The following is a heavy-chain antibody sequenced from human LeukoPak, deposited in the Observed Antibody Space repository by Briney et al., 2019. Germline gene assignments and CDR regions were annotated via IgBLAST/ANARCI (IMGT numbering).Heavy chain of an antibody. D-gene: IGHD6-19*01. V-gene: IGHV3-11*01. CDR3: ARDFSGWYWGAHYYYYGMDV. CDR1: GFTFSDYY. J-gene: IGHJ6*02. Sequence: SGGSLRLSCAASGFTFSDYYMSWIRQAPGKGLEWVSYISSSGSTIYYADSVRGRFTISRDNAKNSLYLQMNSLRAEDTAVYYCARDFSGWYWGAHYYYYGMDVWGQGTTVTVSS. CDR2: ISSSGSTI.